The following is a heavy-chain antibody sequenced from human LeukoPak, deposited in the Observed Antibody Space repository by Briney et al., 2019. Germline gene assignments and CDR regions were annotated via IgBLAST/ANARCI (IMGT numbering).Heavy chain of an antibody. CDR3: AREIVGATSQDY. D-gene: IGHD1-26*01. CDR1: GYTFTGYY. V-gene: IGHV1-2*02. J-gene: IGHJ4*02. CDR2: INPNSGGT. Sequence: GASVKVSCKASGYTFTGYYMHRVRQAPGQGLEWMGWINPNSGGTNYAQKFQGRVTMTRDTSISTAYMELSRLRSDDTAVYYCAREIVGATSQDYWGQGTLVTVSS.